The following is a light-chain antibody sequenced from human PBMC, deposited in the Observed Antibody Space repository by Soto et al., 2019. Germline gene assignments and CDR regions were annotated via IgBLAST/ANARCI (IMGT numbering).Light chain of an antibody. V-gene: IGKV1-5*01. Sequence: DIQMTQSPSTLSASVGDRVTITCRASQSVSSWLAWYQQRPGKAPKLLIYDASSLESGVPSRFSGSGSGTEFTLTISSLLPDDVAPYYCHQYNSYSPSFGRGTKLEIK. CDR2: DAS. CDR3: HQYNSYSPS. J-gene: IGKJ2*01. CDR1: QSVSSW.